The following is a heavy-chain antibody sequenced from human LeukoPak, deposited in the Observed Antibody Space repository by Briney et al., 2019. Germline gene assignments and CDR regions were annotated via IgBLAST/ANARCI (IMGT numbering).Heavy chain of an antibody. CDR2: IKQDGSEK. CDR1: GFTFSSYW. J-gene: IGHJ6*03. V-gene: IGHV3-7*01. CDR3: AREIVVVVAATPGPAHYYYMDV. D-gene: IGHD2-15*01. Sequence: GGSLRLSCAASGFTFSSYWMSWVRQAPGKGLEWVANIKQDGSEKYYVDSVKGRFTISRDNAKNSLYLQMNSLRAEDTAVYYCAREIVVVVAATPGPAHYYYMDVWGKGTTVTVSS.